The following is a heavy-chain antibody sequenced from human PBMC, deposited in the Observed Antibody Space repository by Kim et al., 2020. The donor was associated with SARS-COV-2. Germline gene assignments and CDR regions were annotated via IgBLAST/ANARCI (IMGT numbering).Heavy chain of an antibody. CDR1: GYTFTSYY. J-gene: IGHJ4*02. CDR2: INPSGGIT. D-gene: IGHD6-13*01. Sequence: ASVKVSCKASGYTFTSYYMHWVRHAPGQGLELMGIINPSGGITSYAQKFQGRVTMTRDTSTSTVYMELSSLRSEDTAVYYCARPYSSSWYYFDYWGQGTLVTVSS. CDR3: ARPYSSSWYYFDY. V-gene: IGHV1-46*01.